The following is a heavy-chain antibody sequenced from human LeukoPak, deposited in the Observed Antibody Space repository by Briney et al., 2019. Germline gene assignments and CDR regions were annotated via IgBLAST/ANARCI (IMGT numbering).Heavy chain of an antibody. Sequence: ASVKVSCNVSGYTLPDLSMHWVRQAPGKGLEWMGGFDPEAGETIYAQKFQGRVAMTEDTSTDTAYMELSSLRSEDTAVYYCARGPYASGSGSYYYYYYMDVWGKGTTVTVSS. V-gene: IGHV1-24*01. CDR3: ARGPYASGSGSYYYYYYMDV. CDR1: GYTLPDLS. D-gene: IGHD3-10*01. J-gene: IGHJ6*03. CDR2: FDPEAGET.